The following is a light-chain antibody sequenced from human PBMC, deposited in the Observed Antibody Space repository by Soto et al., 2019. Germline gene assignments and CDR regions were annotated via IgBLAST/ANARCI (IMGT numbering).Light chain of an antibody. J-gene: IGKJ5*01. CDR1: QSLGSY. V-gene: IGKV3-20*01. Sequence: EIVLTQSPATLSLSPGERATLSCRASQSLGSYLAWYQQKRGQAPRLLVYGASSRATGISDRFSGSGSGTDFTLTISRLEPEDFAVYYCQHYVSPPITFGQGTRLEIK. CDR3: QHYVSPPIT. CDR2: GAS.